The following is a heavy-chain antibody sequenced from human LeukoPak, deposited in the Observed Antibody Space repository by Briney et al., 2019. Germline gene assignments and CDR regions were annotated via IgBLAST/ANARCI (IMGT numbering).Heavy chain of an antibody. D-gene: IGHD6-19*01. CDR2: INSDGSST. CDR1: GFTFSSYW. CDR3: AREYMIAVAGSRGFDY. V-gene: IGHV3-74*01. Sequence: PGGSLRLSCAASGFTFSSYWMHWVRHAPGKGLVWVSRINSDGSSTSYADSVKGRFTISRDNAKNTLYLQMNSLRAEDTAVYYCAREYMIAVAGSRGFDYWGQGTLVTVSS. J-gene: IGHJ4*02.